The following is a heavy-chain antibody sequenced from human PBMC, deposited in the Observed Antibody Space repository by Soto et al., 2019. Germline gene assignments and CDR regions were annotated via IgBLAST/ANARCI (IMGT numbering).Heavy chain of an antibody. J-gene: IGHJ6*02. V-gene: IGHV3-15*07. CDR2: IKMKSEGATT. CDR1: GFTFSNAW. CDR3: TTLGSHYYYHNFDV. Sequence: EAQLGESGGGLVTPGGSLRLSCEASGFTFSNAWMNWVRQAPGKGLEWVGLIKMKSEGATTHYAAPVNGRFTISRDDSKKILYLQMSSLKTEDTAVYYCTTLGSHYYYHNFDVWCQGTTVAVSS.